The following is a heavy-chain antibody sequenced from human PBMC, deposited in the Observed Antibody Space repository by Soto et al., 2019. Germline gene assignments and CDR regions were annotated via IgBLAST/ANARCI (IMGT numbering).Heavy chain of an antibody. Sequence: QLQLQESGPGLVMPSETLSLTCTVSGGSISSRGYYWAWVRQPPGKGLSWIGSISSTGSTYYSPSLKSRLTVSVDTSKIQVSLKLTSVTAADAAVYYCARHPPIYGAPFRHWGQGTLVSVSS. V-gene: IGHV4-39*01. D-gene: IGHD4-17*01. CDR3: ARHPPIYGAPFRH. CDR1: GGSISSRGYY. J-gene: IGHJ4*02. CDR2: ISSTGST.